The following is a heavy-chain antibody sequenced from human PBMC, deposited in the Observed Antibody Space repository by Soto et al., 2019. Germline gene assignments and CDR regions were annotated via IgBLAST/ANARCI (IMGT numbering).Heavy chain of an antibody. CDR3: ATSYDTGFDP. D-gene: IGHD3-9*01. V-gene: IGHV1-18*04. Sequence: QLQLVQSAAEVKKPGASVRVSCKAYGYPFIKYGISWIRQAPEQGLEWMGWIKVDSGYTNYAQKFQGIVTMTADTSSDTAFMELRSLRLDDTAVYLCATSYDTGFDPWGQGTLVSVSS. CDR2: IKVDSGYT. CDR1: GYPFIKYG. J-gene: IGHJ5*02.